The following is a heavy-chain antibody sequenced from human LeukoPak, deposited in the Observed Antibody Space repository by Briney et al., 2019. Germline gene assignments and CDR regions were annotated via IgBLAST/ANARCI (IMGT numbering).Heavy chain of an antibody. Sequence: SGGSLRLSCAASGFPFSSYEMNWVRQAPGKGLEWVSYISSSGSTIYYADSVKGRFTISRDNAKNSLYLQMNSLRAEDTAVYYCARKYGSGSYYYMDVWGKGTTVTVSS. V-gene: IGHV3-48*03. CDR3: ARKYGSGSYYYMDV. CDR2: ISSSGSTI. D-gene: IGHD3-10*01. CDR1: GFPFSSYE. J-gene: IGHJ6*03.